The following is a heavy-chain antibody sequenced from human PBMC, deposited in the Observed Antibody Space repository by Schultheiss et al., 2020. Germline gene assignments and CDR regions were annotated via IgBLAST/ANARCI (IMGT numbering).Heavy chain of an antibody. J-gene: IGHJ4*02. Sequence: SETLSLTCAVYGGSFSTYYWTWIRQPPGKGLEWIGEVNQSGSTNYNPSLKSRVTILFDTSKNQFSLKLTSVTAADTAVYYCARDGAYSVDYWGQGTLVTVSS. D-gene: IGHD1-26*01. CDR2: VNQSGST. CDR3: ARDGAYSVDY. CDR1: GGSFSTYY. V-gene: IGHV4-34*01.